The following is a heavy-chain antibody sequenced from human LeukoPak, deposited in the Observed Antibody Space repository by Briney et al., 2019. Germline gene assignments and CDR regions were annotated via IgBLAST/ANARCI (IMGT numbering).Heavy chain of an antibody. D-gene: IGHD3-22*01. J-gene: IGHJ4*02. Sequence: ASVKVSCKASGGTFSSYATSWVRQAPGQGLEWMGWISAYNGNTNYAQKLQGRVTMTTDTSTSTAYMELRSLRSDDTAVYYCARSSYYDSSGYYFDWGQGTLVTVSS. V-gene: IGHV1-18*01. CDR1: GGTFSSYA. CDR2: ISAYNGNT. CDR3: ARSSYYDSSGYYFD.